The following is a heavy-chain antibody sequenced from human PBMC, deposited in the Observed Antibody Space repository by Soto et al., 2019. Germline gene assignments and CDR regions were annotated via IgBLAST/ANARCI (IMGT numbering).Heavy chain of an antibody. Sequence: SETLSLTCSVSGGSISSGDYYWNWIRQPPGKGLEWIGHIYYSGSTYYNSSLKSRVTISLDTSKNQLSLKLSSVTAADTGVYYCARSFWGTDYGGNLDYWGQGTLVTVSS. V-gene: IGHV4-30-4*02. J-gene: IGHJ4*02. D-gene: IGHD4-17*01. CDR3: ARSFWGTDYGGNLDY. CDR1: GGSISSGDYY. CDR2: IYYSGST.